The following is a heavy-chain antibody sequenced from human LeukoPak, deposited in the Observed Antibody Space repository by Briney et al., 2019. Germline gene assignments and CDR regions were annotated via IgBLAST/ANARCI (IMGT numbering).Heavy chain of an antibody. D-gene: IGHD6-6*01. V-gene: IGHV1-2*02. Sequence: GASVKLSCKASGYTFTDYYMHRVRQAPGQGLEWMGWINPNSGGTNFAQKFQGRVAMTRDTSISTAYLELGSLRSDDTAVYFCARARRQLVPYFDSWGQGTLVTVSS. CDR3: ARARRQLVPYFDS. CDR2: INPNSGGT. CDR1: GYTFTDYY. J-gene: IGHJ4*02.